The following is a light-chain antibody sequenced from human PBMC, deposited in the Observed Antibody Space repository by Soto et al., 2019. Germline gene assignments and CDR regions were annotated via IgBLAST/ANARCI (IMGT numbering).Light chain of an antibody. CDR1: SSDVGGYNY. V-gene: IGLV2-14*01. CDR3: SSYTSSSTYV. CDR2: EVS. Sequence: LTQPASVSGSPGQSSTISCTGTSSDVGGYNYVSWYQQHPGKAPKLMIYEVSNRPSGASNRFSGSKSGNTASLTISGLQAEDEADYYCSSYTSSSTYVFGTGTKVTVL. J-gene: IGLJ1*01.